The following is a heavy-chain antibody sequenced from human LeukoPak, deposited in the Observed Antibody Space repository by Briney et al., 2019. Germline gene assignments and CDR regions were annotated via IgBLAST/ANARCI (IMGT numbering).Heavy chain of an antibody. D-gene: IGHD3-3*01. J-gene: IGHJ6*03. V-gene: IGHV1-18*01. CDR3: ARGVGPYDFWSGYYLVGYYYYMDV. Sequence: ASVKVSCKASGYTFTTYGISWVRQAPGQGLEWMGWISAYNGDTNYAQKSQGRVTITADKSTSTAYMELSSLRSEDTAVYYCARGVGPYDFWSGYYLVGYYYYMDVWGKGTTVTVSS. CDR1: GYTFTTYG. CDR2: ISAYNGDT.